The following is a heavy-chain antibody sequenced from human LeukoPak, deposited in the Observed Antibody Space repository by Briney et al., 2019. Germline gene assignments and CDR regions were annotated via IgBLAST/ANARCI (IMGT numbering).Heavy chain of an antibody. CDR3: GRAFPPLRTSSAGDL. V-gene: IGHV3-21*06. J-gene: IGHJ4*02. D-gene: IGHD3-16*01. Sequence: PGGSLRLSCATSGFTFSSYSMNWFRQAPGKGLEWISAISGRSSHTYYGDSVKGRFSISRDNAKNLLYLQMNGLGAEDTAVYYCGRAFPPLRTSSAGDLWGQGTLVTVSA. CDR1: GFTFSSYS. CDR2: ISGRSSHT.